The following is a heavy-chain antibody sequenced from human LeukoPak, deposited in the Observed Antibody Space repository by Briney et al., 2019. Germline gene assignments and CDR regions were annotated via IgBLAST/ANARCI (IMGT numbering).Heavy chain of an antibody. CDR1: GYTFKGHV. J-gene: IGHJ4*02. Sequence: GASVTVSCKASGYTFKGHVISWVRQAPGQGLEWMGWISPFNGNTQSGPNFQGRVTLTADTSTNTAYMELRNLRSDDTAIYYCARELYSDSTGYCFDLWGQGTLVTVSS. CDR3: ARELYSDSTGYCFDL. V-gene: IGHV1-18*01. CDR2: ISPFNGNT. D-gene: IGHD3-22*01.